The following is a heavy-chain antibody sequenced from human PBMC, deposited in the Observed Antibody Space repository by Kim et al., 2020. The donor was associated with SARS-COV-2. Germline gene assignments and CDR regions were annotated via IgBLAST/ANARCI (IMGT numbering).Heavy chain of an antibody. Sequence: ESVKCRFTVSRDNAKNSLSLQMNGLRSEDTAVYYCAKSLMVQGVILYYMDVWGKGTTVTVSS. V-gene: IGHV3-9*01. D-gene: IGHD2-8*01. J-gene: IGHJ6*03. CDR3: AKSLMVQGVILYYMDV.